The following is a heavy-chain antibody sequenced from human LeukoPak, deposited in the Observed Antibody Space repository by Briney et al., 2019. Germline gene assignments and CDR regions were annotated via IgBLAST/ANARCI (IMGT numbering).Heavy chain of an antibody. V-gene: IGHV4-34*01. D-gene: IGHD5-24*01. CDR2: INHSGST. CDR3: AREDVEMATLRAFDI. CDR1: GGSFSGYY. J-gene: IGHJ3*02. Sequence: SETLSLTCAVYGGSFSGYYWSWIRQPPGKGLEWIGEINHSGSTNYNPSLKSRVTISVDTSKNQFSLKLSSVTASDTAVYYCAREDVEMATLRAFDIWGQGTMVTVSS.